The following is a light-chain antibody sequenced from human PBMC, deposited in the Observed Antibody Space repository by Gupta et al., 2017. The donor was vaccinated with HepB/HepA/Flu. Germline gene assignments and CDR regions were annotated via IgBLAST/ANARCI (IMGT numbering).Light chain of an antibody. CDR2: WAS. J-gene: IGKJ2*01. CDR3: QQYDSTPYT. V-gene: IGKV4-1*01. CDR1: QSVLYSSNNKNY. Sequence: IVMTQSPDSLAVSLGERATINCKSSQSVLYSSNNKNYLAWYPQKPGQPPKLLIYWASTRESGVPDRFSGSGSGTDFTLTISSLQAEDVAVYYCQQYDSTPYTFGQGTKLEIK.